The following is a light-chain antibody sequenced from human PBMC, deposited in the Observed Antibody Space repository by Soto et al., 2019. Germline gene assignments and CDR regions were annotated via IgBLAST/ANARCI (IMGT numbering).Light chain of an antibody. CDR3: CSYAGSSTTVV. J-gene: IGLJ2*01. Sequence: QSALTQPRSVSGSPGQSVTISCTGTRDNYVSWYQQHPGKAPKFMIYDDDKRASGVPDRFSGSKSGNTASLTISGLQAEDEADYFCCSYAGSSTTVVFGGGTKLTVL. CDR1: RDNY. CDR2: DDD. V-gene: IGLV2-11*01.